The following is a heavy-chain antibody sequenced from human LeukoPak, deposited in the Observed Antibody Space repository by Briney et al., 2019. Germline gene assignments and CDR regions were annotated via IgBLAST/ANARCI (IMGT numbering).Heavy chain of an antibody. Sequence: ASVKVSCKASGYSFTDYYIHWVRQGPGQRPEWMGWINPKSGGTNYAQRLQRRVTMTRDTSMNTAYMELSRLRSDDTAVYYCARALRGVVVALPFDYWGQGTLVTVSS. J-gene: IGHJ4*02. CDR1: GYSFTDYY. CDR2: INPKSGGT. CDR3: ARALRGVVVALPFDY. V-gene: IGHV1-2*02. D-gene: IGHD3-10*01.